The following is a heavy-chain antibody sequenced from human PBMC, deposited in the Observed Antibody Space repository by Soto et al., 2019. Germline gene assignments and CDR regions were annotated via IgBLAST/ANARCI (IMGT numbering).Heavy chain of an antibody. CDR1: GGTFSSYA. J-gene: IGHJ6*02. CDR2: IIPIFGTA. Sequence: ASVKVSCKASGGTFSSYAISWVRQAPGQGLEWMGGIIPIFGTANYAQKFQGRVTITADESTSTAYMELSSLRSEDTAVYYCARVPEYCSSTSCYLFGLDVWGQGTTVTVSS. V-gene: IGHV1-69*13. D-gene: IGHD2-2*01. CDR3: ARVPEYCSSTSCYLFGLDV.